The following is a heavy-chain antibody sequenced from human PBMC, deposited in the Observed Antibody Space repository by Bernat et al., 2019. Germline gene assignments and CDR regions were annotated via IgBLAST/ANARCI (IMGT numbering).Heavy chain of an antibody. Sequence: QVQLVQSGAEVKKPGASVKVSCKASGYTFTGYYMHWVRQAPGQGLEWMGWNNPNSGGTNYAQKFQGWVTMTRDTSISTAYMELSRLRSDDTAVYYCARDQNYDSSGSGVTADYYYGMDVWGQGTTVTVS. V-gene: IGHV1-2*04. J-gene: IGHJ6*02. CDR2: NNPNSGGT. CDR1: GYTFTGYY. CDR3: ARDQNYDSSGSGVTADYYYGMDV. D-gene: IGHD3-22*01.